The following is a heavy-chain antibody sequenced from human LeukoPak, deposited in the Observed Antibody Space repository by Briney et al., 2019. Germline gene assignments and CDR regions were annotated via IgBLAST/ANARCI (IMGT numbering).Heavy chain of an antibody. J-gene: IGHJ4*02. Sequence: GCSLRLSCAASGFPFSSYWMDWVRQVPGKGLLWVSRINGDESIRSYVDSVKGRFTISRDNTKNTLYLQMNSLRDEDTAVYYCVRGYSDLDRTDYWGQGTLVTVSS. D-gene: IGHD5-12*01. CDR1: GFPFSSYW. CDR2: INGDESIR. V-gene: IGHV3-74*01. CDR3: VRGYSDLDRTDY.